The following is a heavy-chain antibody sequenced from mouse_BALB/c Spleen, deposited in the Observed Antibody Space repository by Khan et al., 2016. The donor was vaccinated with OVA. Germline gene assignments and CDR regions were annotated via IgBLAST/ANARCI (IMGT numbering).Heavy chain of an antibody. J-gene: IGHJ4*01. V-gene: IGHV2-4-1*01. D-gene: IGHD1-1*01. CDR2: IWSGGST. Sequence: QVQLKESGPGLVQPSQSLSITCTVSGFSLTSYGVQWVRQSPGKGLEWLGMIWSGGSTDYNAAFISRLSISKDNSKSQVFFKMHSLQADDTAIYYCARNYPFYDGRSYSSSYYAMEYWGQGTSVTVSA. CDR1: GFSLTSYG. CDR3: ARNYPFYDGRSYSSSYYAMEY.